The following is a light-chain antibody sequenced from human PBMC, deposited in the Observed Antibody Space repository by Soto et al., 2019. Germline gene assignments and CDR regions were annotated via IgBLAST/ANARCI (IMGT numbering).Light chain of an antibody. Sequence: AIRMTQSPSSLSASTGDRVTITCRASQGISSYLAWYQQKPGKAPKLLIYAASTLQSGVPSRFSGSGSGTDFTFTINGLQPEDAAIYSCQQYVNLPYTFGQGTKLEIK. CDR2: AAS. CDR1: QGISSY. J-gene: IGKJ2*01. V-gene: IGKV1-8*01. CDR3: QQYVNLPYT.